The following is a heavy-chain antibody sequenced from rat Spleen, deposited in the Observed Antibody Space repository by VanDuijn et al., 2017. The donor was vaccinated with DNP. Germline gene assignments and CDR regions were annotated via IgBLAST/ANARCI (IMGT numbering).Heavy chain of an antibody. Sequence: EVQLVESGGGLVQPGRSLKLSCVASGFTFSDYDMAWVRQAPTKGLEWVATIIYDGSRTYYRDSVKGRFTISRANAKSTLYLQMDSLRSEDTATYYCTTGFDYWGQGVMVTVSS. CDR1: GFTFSDYD. CDR2: IIYDGSRT. CDR3: TTGFDY. V-gene: IGHV5S10*01. J-gene: IGHJ2*01.